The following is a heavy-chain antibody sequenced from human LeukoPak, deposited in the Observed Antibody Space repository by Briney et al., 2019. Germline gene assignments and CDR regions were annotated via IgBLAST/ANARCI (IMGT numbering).Heavy chain of an antibody. CDR1: GFTFSSYA. V-gene: IGHV3-30-3*01. D-gene: IGHD4-23*01. Sequence: GRSLRLSCAASGFTFSSYAMHWVRQAPGKGLEWVAVIPYDGSNKYYADSVKGRFTISRDNSKNTLYLQMNSLRAEDTAVYYCARDLSGNSYYFDYWGQGTLVTVSS. J-gene: IGHJ4*02. CDR2: IPYDGSNK. CDR3: ARDLSGNSYYFDY.